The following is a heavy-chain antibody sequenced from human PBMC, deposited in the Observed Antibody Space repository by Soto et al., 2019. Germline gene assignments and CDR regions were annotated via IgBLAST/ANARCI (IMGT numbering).Heavy chain of an antibody. J-gene: IGHJ6*02. CDR2: ISGSGGDT. Sequence: GGSLRLSCAASGFSFSIYPMTWVRQAPGKRLEGVSSISGSGGDTYYIDSVKGRFTNSRDNSKNTVYLQMNSLRAEDTAVYYCAKILSTVTTYYYGMDVWGQGTTVTVSS. D-gene: IGHD4-17*01. CDR3: AKILSTVTTYYYGMDV. CDR1: GFSFSIYP. V-gene: IGHV3-23*01.